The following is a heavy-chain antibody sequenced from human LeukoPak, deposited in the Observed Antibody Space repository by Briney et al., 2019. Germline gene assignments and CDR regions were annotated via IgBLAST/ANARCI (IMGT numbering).Heavy chain of an antibody. CDR2: IYYSGST. CDR1: GGSISSYY. Sequence: SSETLSLTCTVSGGSISSYYWSWIRQPPGKGLEWIGYIYYSGSTNYNPSLKSRVTISVDTSKNQFSLKLSSVTAADTAVYYCAATYYYDGSGYDRAFDIWGQGTMVTVSS. CDR3: AATYYYDGSGYDRAFDI. V-gene: IGHV4-59*08. J-gene: IGHJ3*02. D-gene: IGHD3-22*01.